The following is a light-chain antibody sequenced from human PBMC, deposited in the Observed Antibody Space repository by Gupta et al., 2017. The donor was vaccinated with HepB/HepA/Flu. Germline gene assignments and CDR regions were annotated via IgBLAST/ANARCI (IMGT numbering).Light chain of an antibody. CDR3: QQYHNWQT. CDR1: QSVSSN. J-gene: IGKJ1*01. V-gene: IGKV3D-15*01. Sequence: EIVMTQSPATLSVSSGGRVTLSCRASQSVSSNLAWYQQQPGQAPRLLIYGAITRATGIPARFSGSGSGTEFTLTISSLQSEDFAVYFCQQYHNWQTFGQGTKVEIK. CDR2: GAI.